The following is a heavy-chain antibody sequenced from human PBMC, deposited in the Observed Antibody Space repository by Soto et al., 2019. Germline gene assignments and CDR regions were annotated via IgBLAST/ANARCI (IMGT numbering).Heavy chain of an antibody. CDR3: SISPKTWVTTKELDY. J-gene: IGHJ4*02. Sequence: QLQLQESGPGLVKPSETLSLTCTVSGGSISSSSYYWGWIRQPPGKGLEWIGSIYYSGSTYYNPSLKSRVTISVDTSKNQFCLKLSSVTAADTAVYYCSISPKTWVTTKELDYWGQGTLFTDSS. V-gene: IGHV4-39*01. CDR2: IYYSGST. CDR1: GGSISSSSYY. D-gene: IGHD4-17*01.